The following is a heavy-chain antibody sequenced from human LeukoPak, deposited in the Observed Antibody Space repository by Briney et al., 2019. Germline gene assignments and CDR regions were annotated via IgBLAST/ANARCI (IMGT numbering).Heavy chain of an antibody. Sequence: QPGGSLRLSCAASGFTFSTYEMNWVRQAPGKGLEWVSYITDSGRTIYYADSVKGRFTISRDNAKNSLYLQMNSLRAEDTAVYYCARTLDSNYDYVWGSYRFRSVCPDYWGQGTLVTVSS. D-gene: IGHD3-16*02. J-gene: IGHJ4*02. CDR3: ARTLDSNYDYVWGSYRFRSVCPDY. CDR1: GFTFSTYE. CDR2: ITDSGRTI. V-gene: IGHV3-48*03.